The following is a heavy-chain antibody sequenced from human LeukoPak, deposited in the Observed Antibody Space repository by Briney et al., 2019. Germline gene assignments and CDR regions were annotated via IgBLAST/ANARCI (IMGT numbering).Heavy chain of an antibody. D-gene: IGHD4-4*01. J-gene: IGHJ3*02. V-gene: IGHV4-59*01. Sequence: SETLSLTCTVSGGSISSYYWSWIRQPPGKGLEWIGYIYYSGSTNYNPSLKSRVTISLDTSKNQFSLKLTSVTAADTAIYYCARVGGMTTINNAAFDIWGQGTMVTVSS. CDR2: IYYSGST. CDR1: GGSISSYY. CDR3: ARVGGMTTINNAAFDI.